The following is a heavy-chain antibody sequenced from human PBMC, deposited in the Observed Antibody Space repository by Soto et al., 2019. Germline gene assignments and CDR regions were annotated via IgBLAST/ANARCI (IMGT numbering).Heavy chain of an antibody. CDR3: AIRMYSTRWYYLDY. Sequence: EMQLLESGGALVQAGGSLRLSCAASGFTVSSYALNWVRQAPGKGLEWVSGISASTYYADSVKGRFTISRDTSKNTLYLQMNSLRAEDTAIYFCAIRMYSTRWYYLDYWGQGTLVTVSS. D-gene: IGHD6-13*01. CDR2: ISAST. CDR1: GFTVSSYA. J-gene: IGHJ4*02. V-gene: IGHV3-23*01.